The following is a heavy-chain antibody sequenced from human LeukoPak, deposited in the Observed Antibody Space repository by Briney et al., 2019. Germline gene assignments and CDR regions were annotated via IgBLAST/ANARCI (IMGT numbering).Heavy chain of an antibody. Sequence: ASVEVSCKASGYTFTSYGISWLRQAPGQGLEWMGWISAYNGNTNYAQKLQGRVTMTTDTSTSTAYMELRSLRSDDTAVYYCARDSTRGPVSKTVTGNFDYWGQGTLVTVSS. D-gene: IGHD4-17*01. J-gene: IGHJ4*02. CDR1: GYTFTSYG. V-gene: IGHV1-18*01. CDR2: ISAYNGNT. CDR3: ARDSTRGPVSKTVTGNFDY.